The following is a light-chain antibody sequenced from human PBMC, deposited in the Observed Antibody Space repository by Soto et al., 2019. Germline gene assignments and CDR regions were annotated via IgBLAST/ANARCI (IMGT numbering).Light chain of an antibody. CDR2: DVS. Sequence: QSVLTQPASVSGSPGQSITISCTGTSSDVGAYNSVSWYQQHPGKAPKLIIYDVSNRPSGVSNRFSGSKSVNTASLTISGLQAEDEADYYCNSYTSSSTVVFGGGTKLTVL. J-gene: IGLJ2*01. V-gene: IGLV2-14*03. CDR1: SSDVGAYNS. CDR3: NSYTSSSTVV.